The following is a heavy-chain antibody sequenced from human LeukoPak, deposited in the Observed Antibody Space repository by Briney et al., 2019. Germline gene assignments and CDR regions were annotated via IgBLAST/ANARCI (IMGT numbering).Heavy chain of an antibody. V-gene: IGHV3-21*04. CDR1: GFTFSSYA. J-gene: IGHJ4*02. CDR2: ISSSSDYI. CDR3: AREGAAAGTGGHFDY. D-gene: IGHD6-13*01. Sequence: GGSLRLSCAASGFTFSSYAMNWVRQAPGKGLEWVSSISSSSDYIYYAASVKGRFTISRDNAKNSLYLQMSSLRSEDTAVYYCAREGAAAGTGGHFDYWGQGTLVTVSS.